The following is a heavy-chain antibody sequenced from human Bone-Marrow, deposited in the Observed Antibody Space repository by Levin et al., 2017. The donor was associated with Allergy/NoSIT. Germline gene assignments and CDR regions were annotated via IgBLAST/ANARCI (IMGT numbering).Heavy chain of an antibody. CDR2: FDREDGES. CDR3: ATRKGSSDEYARVYRYAMAV. CDR1: GYTLSELS. D-gene: IGHD6-19*01. V-gene: IGHV1-24*01. Sequence: ASVKVSCKVSGYTLSELSIHWVRQAPGKGLEWVGSFDREDGESSYAQIFQGRVTMTEDTSTDTAYMELSSLRSEDTAVFYCATRKGSSDEYARVYRYAMAVWGQGTTVTVSS. J-gene: IGHJ6*02.